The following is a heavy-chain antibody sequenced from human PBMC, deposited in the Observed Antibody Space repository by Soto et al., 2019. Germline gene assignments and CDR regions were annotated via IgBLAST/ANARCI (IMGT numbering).Heavy chain of an antibody. V-gene: IGHV3-64D*08. D-gene: IGHD7-27*01. CDR2: ISSNGGST. J-gene: IGHJ3*02. CDR1: GFTFSSYA. CDR3: VKDLALGVNAFDI. Sequence: HPGGSLRLSCSASGFTFSSYAMHWVRQAPGKGLEYVSAISSNGGSTYYADSVKGRFTISRDNSKNTLYLQMSSLRAEDTAVYYCVKDLALGVNAFDIWGQGTMVTVSS.